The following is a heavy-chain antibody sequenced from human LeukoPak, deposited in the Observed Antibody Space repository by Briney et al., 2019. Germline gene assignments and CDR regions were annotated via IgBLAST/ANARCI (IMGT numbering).Heavy chain of an antibody. V-gene: IGHV1-46*01. D-gene: IGHD6-19*01. CDR2: INPSGGST. CDR1: GYTFTSYY. CDR3: VRGFGIAVART. Sequence: ASVKVSFKASGYTFTSYYMHWVRQAPGQGHEWVGIINPSGGSTSYAQKFQSRVTMTRDTSTRTVYMETSSLTSGDPAVCYCVRGFGIAVARTWGQGTLVTVSS. J-gene: IGHJ4*02.